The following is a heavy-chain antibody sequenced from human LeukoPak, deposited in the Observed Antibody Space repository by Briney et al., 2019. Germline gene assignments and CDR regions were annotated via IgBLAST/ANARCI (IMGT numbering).Heavy chain of an antibody. CDR3: ARDNSGWSRDY. V-gene: IGHV3-21*06. D-gene: IGHD6-19*01. CDR1: GFTLRSYS. Sequence: GGSLRLSCAASGFTLRSYSMSWVRQAPGKGLEWVSSIDWGSNHIYYADAVQGRFTISRDNAKNSLYLQMNSLRAEDTAIYYCARDNSGWSRDYWGQGTLVTVSS. CDR2: IDWGSNHI. J-gene: IGHJ4*02.